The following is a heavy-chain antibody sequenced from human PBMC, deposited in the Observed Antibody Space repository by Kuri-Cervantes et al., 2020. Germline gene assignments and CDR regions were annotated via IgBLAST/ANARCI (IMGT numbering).Heavy chain of an antibody. CDR3: ARVGIVGARYYYGMDV. CDR1: GYTFTSYG. CDR2: ISAYNGNT. J-gene: IGHJ6*02. Sequence: ASVKVSFKASGYTFTSYGISWVRQAPGQVLEWMGWISAYNGNTNYAQKLQGRVTMTTDTSTSTAYMELRSLSSDDTAVYYCARVGIVGARYYYGMDVWGQGTTVTVSS. D-gene: IGHD1-26*01. V-gene: IGHV1-18*01.